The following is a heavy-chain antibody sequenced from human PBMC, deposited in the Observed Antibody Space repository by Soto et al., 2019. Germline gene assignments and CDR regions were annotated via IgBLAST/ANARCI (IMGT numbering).Heavy chain of an antibody. CDR2: INHSGST. D-gene: IGHD3-3*01. Sequence: PSETLSLTCAVYGGSFSGYYWSWIRQPPGKGLEWIGEINHSGSTNYNPSLKSRVTISVDTSKNQFSLKLSSVTAADTAVYYCARRIAEYYDFWSGYSQYYMDVRAKGTTVTVSS. J-gene: IGHJ6*03. CDR1: GGSFSGYY. CDR3: ARRIAEYYDFWSGYSQYYMDV. V-gene: IGHV4-34*01.